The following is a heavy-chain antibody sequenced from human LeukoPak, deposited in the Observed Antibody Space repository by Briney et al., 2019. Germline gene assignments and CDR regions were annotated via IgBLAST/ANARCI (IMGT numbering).Heavy chain of an antibody. J-gene: IGHJ4*02. V-gene: IGHV3-74*01. Sequence: AGGSLRLSCAASGFAFNTYWMHWVRHAPGKGLEWVSLVNGDGSSTGYADSVKGRFTISRDNAKNMLYLQMNSLRGEDTAVYFCAKDRYSNYGGVGDYFDYWGQGTLVTVSS. CDR3: AKDRYSNYGGVGDYFDY. D-gene: IGHD4-11*01. CDR1: GFAFNTYW. CDR2: VNGDGSST.